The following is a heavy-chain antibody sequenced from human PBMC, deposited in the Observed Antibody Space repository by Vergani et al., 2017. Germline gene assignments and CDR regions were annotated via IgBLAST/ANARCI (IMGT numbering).Heavy chain of an antibody. J-gene: IGHJ1*01. D-gene: IGHD2-2*01. CDR3: ATRYCSSTSCYGGHFQH. Sequence: EVQLVQSGAEVKKPGESLKISCKGSRYSFTSYWIGWVRQMPGKGLEWMGIIYPGDSDTRYSPSFQGQVTISADKSISTAYLQWSSLKASDTAMYYCATRYCSSTSCYGGHFQHWGQGTLVTVSS. CDR2: IYPGDSDT. CDR1: RYSFTSYW. V-gene: IGHV5-51*03.